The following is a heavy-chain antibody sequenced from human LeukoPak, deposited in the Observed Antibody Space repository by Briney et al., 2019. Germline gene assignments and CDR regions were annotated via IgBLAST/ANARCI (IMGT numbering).Heavy chain of an antibody. V-gene: IGHV3-23*01. CDR3: AKAYHDSGCLIDY. J-gene: IGHJ4*02. Sequence: PGGSLRLSCAASGITFSSHAMTWVRQAPGKGLEWVAAIRGNGATTDYADSEEGRFTISRDNSKSTLYLQMNSLRAEDTAVYYCAKAYHDSGCLIDYWGQGTLVTVSS. CDR1: GITFSSHA. D-gene: IGHD6-19*01. CDR2: IRGNGATT.